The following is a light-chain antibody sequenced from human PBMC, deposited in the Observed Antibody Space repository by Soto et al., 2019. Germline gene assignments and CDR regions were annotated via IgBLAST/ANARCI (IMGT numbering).Light chain of an antibody. CDR3: SSYTSTTLKV. CDR1: SSDVGGYDY. CDR2: EVI. V-gene: IGLV2-14*01. Sequence: QSALTQPASVSGSPGQSITISCTGTSSDVGGYDYVSWYQHYPGKAPKLLIYEVINRPSGVSHRFSGSKSGNTASLTISGLQTEDEADYYCSSYTSTTLKVFGEGTKLTVL. J-gene: IGLJ2*01.